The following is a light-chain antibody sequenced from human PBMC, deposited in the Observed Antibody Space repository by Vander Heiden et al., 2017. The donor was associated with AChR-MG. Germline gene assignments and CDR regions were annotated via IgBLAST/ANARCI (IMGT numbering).Light chain of an antibody. CDR2: GTD. V-gene: IGLV1-44*01. CDR3: AAWDDSLNGYVV. CDR1: RSTLRTNP. J-gene: IGLJ2*01. Sequence: QSVLTQPPSASLTPGRRVPLSCSRGRSTLRTNPVAWSPQLPRLAPKLLIYGTDQRPAGVPDRFSGSKSGTSASLAISGLQSEDEADYYCAAWDDSLNGYVVFGGGTKLTVL.